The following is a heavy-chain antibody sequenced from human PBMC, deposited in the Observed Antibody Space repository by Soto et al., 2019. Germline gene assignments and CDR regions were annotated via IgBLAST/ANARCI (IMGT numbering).Heavy chain of an antibody. CDR1: GFSFSSYW. CDR2: IKQDGSEK. D-gene: IGHD3-10*01. J-gene: IGHJ6*02. Sequence: GGSLRLSCAASGFSFSSYWMRWVLQAPGKELEWVANIKQDGSEKYYVDSVKGRFTISRDNAKNSLYLQMNSLRAEDTAVYYCARGLWLGDPDYCYRIDVSAQRTTVPVSS. CDR3: ARGLWLGDPDYCYRIDV. V-gene: IGHV3-7*03.